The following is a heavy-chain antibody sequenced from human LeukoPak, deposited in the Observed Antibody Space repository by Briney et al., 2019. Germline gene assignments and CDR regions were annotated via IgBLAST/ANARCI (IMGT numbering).Heavy chain of an antibody. CDR1: GFTLSSYA. V-gene: IGHV3-23*01. J-gene: IGHJ4*02. D-gene: IGHD3-10*01. Sequence: QSGGSLRLSCAASGFTLSSYAMSWVRQAPGKGLEWVSAISGSGGSTYYADSVKGRFTISRDNSKNTLYLQMNSLRAEDTAVYYCAKTYGSGSYYKPPPGGYWGQGTLVTVSS. CDR2: ISGSGGST. CDR3: AKTYGSGSYYKPPPGGY.